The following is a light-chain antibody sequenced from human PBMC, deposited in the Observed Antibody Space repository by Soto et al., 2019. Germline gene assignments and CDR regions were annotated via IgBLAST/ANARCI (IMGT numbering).Light chain of an antibody. Sequence: EIVLTQSPGTVSLSPGERATLSCRASQSVRDNYLAWYQQKPGQAPSLLIFDTSRRATGIPDRFTGSGSGTDFALTIRRVEPQAIAVYFCQQYGSSPGTFGQGTTVDIK. CDR2: DTS. CDR3: QQYGSSPGT. J-gene: IGKJ1*01. CDR1: QSVRDNY. V-gene: IGKV3-20*01.